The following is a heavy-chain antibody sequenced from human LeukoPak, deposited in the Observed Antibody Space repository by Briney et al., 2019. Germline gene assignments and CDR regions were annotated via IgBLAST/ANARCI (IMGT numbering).Heavy chain of an antibody. CDR2: INHSGST. CDR3: ARGRYYGSGSYYK. CDR1: GGSFSGYH. J-gene: IGHJ4*02. D-gene: IGHD3-10*01. Sequence: SETLSLTCAVYGGSFSGYHWSWIRQPPGKGLEWIGEINHSGSTNYNPSLKSRVTISVDTSKNQFSLKLSSVTAADTAVYYCARGRYYGSGSYYKWGQGTLVTVSS. V-gene: IGHV4-34*01.